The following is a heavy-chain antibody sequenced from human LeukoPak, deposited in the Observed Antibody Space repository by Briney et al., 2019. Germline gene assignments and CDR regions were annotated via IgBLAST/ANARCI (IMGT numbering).Heavy chain of an antibody. Sequence: SETLSLTCTVSGGSISSFYGTWIRQPPGKGLECIGFIFYRGNTNFNPSLKSQLPISVDPSKNQFSLKLSSVTAADTAVYYCARVPMGGTYVEYWGQGLLVTVSS. J-gene: IGHJ4*02. V-gene: IGHV4-59*01. CDR1: GGSISSFY. D-gene: IGHD1-26*01. CDR2: IFYRGNT. CDR3: ARVPMGGTYVEY.